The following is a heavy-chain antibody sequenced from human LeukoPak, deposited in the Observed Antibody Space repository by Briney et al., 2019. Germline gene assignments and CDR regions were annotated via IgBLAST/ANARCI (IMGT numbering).Heavy chain of an antibody. Sequence: GGSLRLACAASGFTFSTSWMHWVRQAPGKGLVWVSHINRDGSRTTYADSVKGRFTISRDNAKNAVYLQMNSLRAEDTALYFCVRSLTGTDDYWGQGTLVTVSS. D-gene: IGHD3-9*01. V-gene: IGHV3-74*01. CDR1: GFTFSTSW. CDR2: INRDGSRT. J-gene: IGHJ4*02. CDR3: VRSLTGTDDY.